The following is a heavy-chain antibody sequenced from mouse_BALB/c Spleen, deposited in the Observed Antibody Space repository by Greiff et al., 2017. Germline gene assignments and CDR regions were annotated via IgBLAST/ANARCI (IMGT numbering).Heavy chain of an antibody. J-gene: IGHJ3*01. CDR3: ARYDYDVRFAY. V-gene: IGHV1-7*01. D-gene: IGHD2-4*01. Sequence: QVQLQQSGAELAKPGASVKMSCKASGYTFTSYWMHWVKQRPGQGLEWIGYINPSTGYTEYNQKFKDKATLTADKSSSTAYMQLSSLTSEDSAVYYCARYDYDVRFAYWGQGTLVTVSA. CDR2: INPSTGYT. CDR1: GYTFTSYW.